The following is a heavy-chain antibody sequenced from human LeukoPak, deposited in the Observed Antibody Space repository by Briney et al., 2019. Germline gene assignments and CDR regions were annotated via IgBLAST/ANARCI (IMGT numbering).Heavy chain of an antibody. CDR3: ARSTRDSSGWYGPTTFEY. D-gene: IGHD6-19*01. J-gene: IGHJ4*02. V-gene: IGHV3-48*03. CDR1: GFTFSTYE. Sequence: GGSLRLSCAASGFTFSTYEMNWVRQAPGKGLEWVSYISSSDNTIYYADSVKGRFTISRDNAKNSLYLQMNSLRAEDTAVYYCARSTRDSSGWYGPTTFEYWGQGTLVTVSS. CDR2: ISSSDNTI.